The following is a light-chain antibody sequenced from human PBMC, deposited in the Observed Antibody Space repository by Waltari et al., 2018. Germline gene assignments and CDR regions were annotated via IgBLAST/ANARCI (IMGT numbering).Light chain of an antibody. CDR3: QVWDRTGDHVI. Sequence: YVLTQPPSVSVTPGRTARIPCGGNNIGRKTVHWYQQKPGQAPVLVVYEDKERPSGIPERFSASNSANTATLAISGVAAGDEAAYYCQVWDRTGDHVIFGGGTKLTVL. J-gene: IGLJ2*01. CDR1: NIGRKT. CDR2: EDK. V-gene: IGLV3-21*03.